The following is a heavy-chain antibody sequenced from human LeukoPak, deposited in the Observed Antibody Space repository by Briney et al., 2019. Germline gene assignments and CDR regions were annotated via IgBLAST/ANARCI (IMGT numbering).Heavy chain of an antibody. CDR2: ISSSSSYI. CDR3: ARGPPLGDYGSGSYFSY. Sequence: GGSLRLSCAASGFTFSSYSMNWVRQAPGKGLEWVSSISSSSSYIYYADSVKGRFTISRDNAKNSLYLQMNGLRAEDTAVYYCARGPPLGDYGSGSYFSYWGQGTLVTVSS. D-gene: IGHD3-10*01. J-gene: IGHJ4*02. V-gene: IGHV3-21*01. CDR1: GFTFSSYS.